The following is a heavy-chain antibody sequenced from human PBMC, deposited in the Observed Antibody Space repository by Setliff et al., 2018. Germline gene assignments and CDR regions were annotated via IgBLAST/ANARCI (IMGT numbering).Heavy chain of an antibody. CDR3: AREGVDTRSSTDYRYYMDV. CDR2: TIPSFGST. D-gene: IGHD5-18*01. J-gene: IGHJ6*03. CDR1: SYTFSSYG. Sequence: SVKVSCKASSYTFSSYGISWVRQAPGQGLEWMGGTIPSFGSTNYAQKFQDRVTIITDESTSTAYMELSSLTSADTAVYYCAREGVDTRSSTDYRYYMDVWGKGTTVTVSS. V-gene: IGHV1-69*05.